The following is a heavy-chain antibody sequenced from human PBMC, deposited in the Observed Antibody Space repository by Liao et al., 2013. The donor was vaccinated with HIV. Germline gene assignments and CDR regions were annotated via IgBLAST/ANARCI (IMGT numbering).Heavy chain of an antibody. CDR3: ARKELRTTIFGVVIPNWYFDL. D-gene: IGHD3-3*01. CDR1: GGSISSYY. J-gene: IGHJ2*01. Sequence: QVQLQESGPGLVKPSETLSLTCTVSGGSISSYYWSWIRQSPGKGLEWIGYIYYSGSINYNPSLKSRVTISVDTSKNQFTLKLSSVTAADTAVYYCARKELRTTIFGVVIPNWYFDLWGRGTLVTVSS. CDR2: IYYSGSI. V-gene: IGHV4-59*12.